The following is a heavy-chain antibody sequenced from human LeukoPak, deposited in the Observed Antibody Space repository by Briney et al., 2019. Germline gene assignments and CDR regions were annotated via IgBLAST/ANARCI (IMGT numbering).Heavy chain of an antibody. CDR1: GVSISSYY. CDR3: ARVNYGAFDI. D-gene: IGHD4-17*01. Sequence: KPSETLSLTCTVSGVSISSYYWSWIRQPPGKGLEWIGYIYYSGSTNYNPSLKSRVTISVDTSKNQFSLKLSSVTAADTAVYYCARVNYGAFDIWGQGTMVTVSS. J-gene: IGHJ3*02. CDR2: IYYSGST. V-gene: IGHV4-59*01.